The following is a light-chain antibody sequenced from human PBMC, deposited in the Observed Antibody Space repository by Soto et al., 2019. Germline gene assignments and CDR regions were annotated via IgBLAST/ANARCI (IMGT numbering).Light chain of an antibody. J-gene: IGKJ3*01. CDR1: QSVLYSSNNKNY. CDR2: CAS. CDR3: QQYYSVPFT. Sequence: DIVMTQSPDSLAVSLGERATINCKSSQSVLYSSNNKNYLAWYQQKPGQPPKLLIYCASTRESGVPDRFSGSGSGTDFTLTVSSLQAEDVAVYYCQQYYSVPFTFGPGTKVDIK. V-gene: IGKV4-1*01.